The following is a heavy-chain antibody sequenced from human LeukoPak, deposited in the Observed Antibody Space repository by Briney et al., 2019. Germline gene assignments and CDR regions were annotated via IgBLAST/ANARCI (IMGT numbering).Heavy chain of an antibody. CDR1: GFTFRGYN. CDR2: LRSSGSNI. V-gene: IGHV3-21*01. Sequence: PGGSLRLSCAASGFTFRGYNMNWVRQAPGKGLVWVSSLRSSGSNIDYADSVKGRFTISRDNAKNSLYLQMNSLSAEHTAVYYCARDVYNSYAFGYWGQGTLVTVTS. D-gene: IGHD5/OR15-5a*01. J-gene: IGHJ4*02. CDR3: ARDVYNSYAFGY.